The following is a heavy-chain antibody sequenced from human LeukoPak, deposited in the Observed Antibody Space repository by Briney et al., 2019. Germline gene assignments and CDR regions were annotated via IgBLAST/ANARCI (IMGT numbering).Heavy chain of an antibody. V-gene: IGHV3-23*01. CDR3: AKSSEYYYGSGSYYAFFDY. CDR2: ISGSGGST. CDR1: GFTFSSYA. J-gene: IGHJ4*02. D-gene: IGHD3-10*01. Sequence: GGSLRLSCAASGFTFSSYAMSWVRQAPGKGLEWVSAISGSGGSTYYADSVKGRFIISRDNSENTLYLQMNSLRAEDTAVYYCAKSSEYYYGSGSYYAFFDYWGQGTLVTVSS.